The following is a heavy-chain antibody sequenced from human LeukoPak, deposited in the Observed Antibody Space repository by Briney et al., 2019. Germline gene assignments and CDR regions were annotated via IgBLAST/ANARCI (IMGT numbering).Heavy chain of an antibody. D-gene: IGHD6-19*01. Sequence: ASVKVSCKASGYSFTGYYIHWVRQAPGQGLEWMGWINRNNGGTNFAQKLQGRVTMTTDTSTSTAYMELRSLRSDDTAVYYCARDRIAVHLFDYWGQGTLVTVSS. J-gene: IGHJ4*02. V-gene: IGHV1-2*02. CDR3: ARDRIAVHLFDY. CDR2: INRNNGGT. CDR1: GYSFTGYY.